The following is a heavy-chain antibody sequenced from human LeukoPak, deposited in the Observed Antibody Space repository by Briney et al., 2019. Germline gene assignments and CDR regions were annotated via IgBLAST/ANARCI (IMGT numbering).Heavy chain of an antibody. D-gene: IGHD2-2*01. CDR1: GFTFSSYA. CDR3: ARDGEDIVVVPAVHYYYMDV. Sequence: GGSLRLSCAASGFTFSSYAMHWVRQAPGKGLEWVAVISYDGSNKYYADSVKGRFTISRDNSKNTLYLQMNSLRAEDAAVYYCARDGEDIVVVPAVHYYYMDVWGKGTTVTVSS. J-gene: IGHJ6*03. CDR2: ISYDGSNK. V-gene: IGHV3-30-3*01.